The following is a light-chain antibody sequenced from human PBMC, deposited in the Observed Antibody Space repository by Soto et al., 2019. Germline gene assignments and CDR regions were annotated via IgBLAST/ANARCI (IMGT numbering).Light chain of an antibody. CDR2: GAS. Sequence: EIVMTQSPATLSVSAGERATLSCRASQSVSSNLAWYQQKPGQAPRLLIHGASTRATGIPARFSGSGSGTEFTLTISRLEPEDFAVYYCQQYGSSLRTFGQGTKVDIK. V-gene: IGKV3-15*01. J-gene: IGKJ1*01. CDR3: QQYGSSLRT. CDR1: QSVSSN.